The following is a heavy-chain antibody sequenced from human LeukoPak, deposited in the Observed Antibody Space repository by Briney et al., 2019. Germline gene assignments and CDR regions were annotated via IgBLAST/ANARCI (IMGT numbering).Heavy chain of an antibody. V-gene: IGHV3-7*03. D-gene: IGHD3-3*01. Sequence: PGGSLRLSCAASGFTFSSYWMSWVRQAPGKGLEWVANIKQDGSEKYYVDSVKGRFTISRDNSKNTLYLQMNSLRAEDTAVYYCASPYDFWSGYYWIGAFDIWGQGTMVTVSS. CDR2: IKQDGSEK. CDR3: ASPYDFWSGYYWIGAFDI. J-gene: IGHJ3*02. CDR1: GFTFSSYW.